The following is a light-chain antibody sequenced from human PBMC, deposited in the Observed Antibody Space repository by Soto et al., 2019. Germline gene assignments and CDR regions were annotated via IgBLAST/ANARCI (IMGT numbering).Light chain of an antibody. V-gene: IGKV3-20*01. Sequence: EFVLTQSAGTLSLSTGERATLSCRASQTVRNNYLAWYQQKPGQAPRLLIYDASSRATGIPDRFSGGGSGTDFTLTISRLEPEDFAVYYCQQFSSYPLTFGGGTKGDIK. CDR2: DAS. CDR1: QTVRNNY. J-gene: IGKJ4*01. CDR3: QQFSSYPLT.